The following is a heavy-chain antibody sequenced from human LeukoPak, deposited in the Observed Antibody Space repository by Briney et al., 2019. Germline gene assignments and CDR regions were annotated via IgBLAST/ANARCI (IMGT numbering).Heavy chain of an antibody. V-gene: IGHV1-69*01. D-gene: IGHD2-21*02. Sequence: ASVKVSCKASGGTFSSYAISWARQAPGQGLEWMGGIIPIFGTANYAQKFQGRVTITADESTSTAYMELSSLRSEDTAVYYCARGPLHIVVVTASSSAFDIWGQGTMVTVSS. CDR2: IIPIFGTA. CDR3: ARGPLHIVVVTASSSAFDI. J-gene: IGHJ3*02. CDR1: GGTFSSYA.